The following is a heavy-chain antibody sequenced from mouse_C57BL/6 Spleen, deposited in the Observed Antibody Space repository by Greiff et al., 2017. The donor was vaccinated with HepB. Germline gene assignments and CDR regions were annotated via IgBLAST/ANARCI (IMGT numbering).Heavy chain of an antibody. V-gene: IGHV5-17*01. J-gene: IGHJ4*01. CDR1: GFTFSDYG. CDR3: ASRGSSYGAMDY. D-gene: IGHD1-1*01. Sequence: EVKLVESGGGLVKPGGSLKLSCAASGFTFSDYGMHWVRQAPEKGLEWVAYISSGSSTIYYADTVKGRFTISRDNAKNTLFLQMTSLRSEDTAMYYCASRGSSYGAMDYWGQGTSVTVSS. CDR2: ISSGSSTI.